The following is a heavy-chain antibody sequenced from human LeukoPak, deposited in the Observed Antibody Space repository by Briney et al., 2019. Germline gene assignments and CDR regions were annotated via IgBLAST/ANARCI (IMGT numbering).Heavy chain of an antibody. CDR1: GYTFTSYG. J-gene: IGHJ3*02. CDR2: ISAYNGNT. CDR3: AREWMSFPLNYYGSGSPDAFDI. Sequence: VASVKVSCKASGYTFTSYGISWVRQAPGQGLKWMGWISAYNGNTNYAQKLQGRVTMTTDTSTSTAYMELRSLRSDDTAVYYCAREWMSFPLNYYGSGSPDAFDIWGQGTMVTVSS. V-gene: IGHV1-18*01. D-gene: IGHD3-10*01.